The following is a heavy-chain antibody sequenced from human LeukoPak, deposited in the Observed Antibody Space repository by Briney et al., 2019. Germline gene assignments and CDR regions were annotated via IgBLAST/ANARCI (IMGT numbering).Heavy chain of an antibody. D-gene: IGHD2-2*01. CDR3: ARDSCSSTSCLSIDDY. Sequence: GASVKVSCKSSGFTFTDEYIHWVRQAPGQGLEWMGWINPYSGAINYAQKFQGRVTLTRDTSISTAYMELSRLTSGDTAVYYCARDSCSSTSCLSIDDYWGQGTLVTVSS. V-gene: IGHV1-2*02. CDR1: GFTFTDEY. CDR2: INPYSGAI. J-gene: IGHJ4*02.